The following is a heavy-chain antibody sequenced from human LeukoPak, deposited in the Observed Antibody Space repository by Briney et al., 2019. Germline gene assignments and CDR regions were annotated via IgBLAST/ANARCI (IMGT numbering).Heavy chain of an antibody. D-gene: IGHD3-22*01. CDR2: ISRSNNNI. CDR1: GFSLSNYT. V-gene: IGHV3-21*01. CDR3: ARVSSSY. Sequence: GGSLRLSCAASGFSLSNYTMNWVRLAPGKGLEWVSSISRSNNNIYYADSVKGRFTISRDNAKNSLYLQMNSLRAEDTAVYHCARVSSSYWGEAALVTVSS. J-gene: IGHJ4*02.